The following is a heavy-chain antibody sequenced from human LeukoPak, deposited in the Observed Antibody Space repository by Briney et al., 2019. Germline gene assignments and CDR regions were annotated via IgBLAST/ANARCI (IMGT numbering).Heavy chain of an antibody. CDR1: GFTVSSNY. CDR3: ARGIPVASTYYFDY. D-gene: IGHD6-19*01. V-gene: IGHV3-66*02. J-gene: IGHJ4*02. CDR2: LYSGGST. Sequence: GGSLRLSCAASGFTVSSNYMSWVRQAPGEGLEWVSVLYSGGSTYYADSVKGRFSVSRDNSKNTLYLQMNSLRTEDTAVYYCARGIPVASTYYFDYWGQGTLVTVSS.